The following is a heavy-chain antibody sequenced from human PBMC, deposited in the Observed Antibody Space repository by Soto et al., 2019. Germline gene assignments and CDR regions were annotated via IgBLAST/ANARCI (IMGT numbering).Heavy chain of an antibody. CDR3: AKVATGSYNWFDP. CDR1: GFTFNNYW. V-gene: IGHV3-74*01. D-gene: IGHD1-1*01. CDR2: INPDGSRR. J-gene: IGHJ5*02. Sequence: EVQLVESGGELVQPGGSLRLSCAASGFTFNNYWMHWFRQAPGKGLVWVSRINPDGSRRSYADSVKGRFSIPRDNAKNTLYLQMDSLRAEDTAVYYCAKVATGSYNWFDPWGQGTLVTVSS.